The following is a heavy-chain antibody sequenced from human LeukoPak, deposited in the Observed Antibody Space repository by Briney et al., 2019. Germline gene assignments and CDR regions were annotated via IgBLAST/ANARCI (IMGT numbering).Heavy chain of an antibody. CDR1: GESFSGYY. CDR2: INHSGST. CDR3: ARGGIVATSNKQNWFDP. D-gene: IGHD5-12*01. V-gene: IGHV4-34*01. J-gene: IGHJ5*02. Sequence: SETLSLTCAVYGESFSGYYWSWIRQPPGKGLEWIGEINHSGSTNYNPSLKSRVTISVDTSKNQFSLKLSSVTAADTAVYYCARGGIVATSNKQNWFDPWGQGTLVTVSS.